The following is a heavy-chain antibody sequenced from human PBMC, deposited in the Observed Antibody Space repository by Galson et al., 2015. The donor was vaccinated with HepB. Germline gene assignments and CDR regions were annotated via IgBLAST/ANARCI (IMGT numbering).Heavy chain of an antibody. D-gene: IGHD7-27*01. V-gene: IGHV5-51*01. CDR3: ARQLGRTGYWYHGMDV. Sequence: QSGAEVKKPGESLRISCKASGYSFSNYWIGWVRQMPGKGLEWMGIIFPGDSDARYIPSFQGQVIISVDKSISTTYLQWSSLKASDTAMYYCARQLGRTGYWYHGMDVWGQGTTVIVS. CDR1: GYSFSNYW. CDR2: IFPGDSDA. J-gene: IGHJ6*02.